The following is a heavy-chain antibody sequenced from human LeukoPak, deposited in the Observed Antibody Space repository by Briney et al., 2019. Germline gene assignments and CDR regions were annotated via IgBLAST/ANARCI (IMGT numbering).Heavy chain of an antibody. CDR1: GGSLSGHY. Sequence: SETLSLTCTVSGGSLSGHYWSWLRQPPGKRLEWIGYVSYTGRTKYNPSLQSRVTISIDTSKSQFSRKLTSVTSADTAVYSCARLLDNDSSGDPDTFDVWGQGTTVIVSS. D-gene: IGHD3-22*01. CDR2: VSYTGRT. CDR3: ARLLDNDSSGDPDTFDV. J-gene: IGHJ3*01. V-gene: IGHV4-59*11.